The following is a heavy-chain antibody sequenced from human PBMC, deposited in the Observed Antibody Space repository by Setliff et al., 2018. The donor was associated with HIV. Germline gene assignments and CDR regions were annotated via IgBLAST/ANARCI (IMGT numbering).Heavy chain of an antibody. CDR2: IIPIFGTA. D-gene: IGHD3-10*01. CDR3: ARDDHYYDSGSYYSDWYFDL. J-gene: IGHJ2*01. Sequence: SVKVSCKASGGTFSNYAISWVRQAPGQGLEWMGGIIPIFGTANYAQKFQGRVTITADESTSTAYMELSSLRSEDTAVYYCARDDHYYDSGSYYSDWYFDLRGRGTLVTVSS. V-gene: IGHV1-69*13. CDR1: GGTFSNYA.